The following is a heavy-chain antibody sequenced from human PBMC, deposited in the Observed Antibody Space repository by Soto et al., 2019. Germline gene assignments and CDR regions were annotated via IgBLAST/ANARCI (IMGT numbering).Heavy chain of an antibody. CDR1: GYTFTSYY. J-gene: IGHJ3*02. CDR3: TRDYLDDAFDI. CDR2: INPSGGST. V-gene: IGHV1-46*01. Sequence: GASGKVSCKASGYTFTSYYMHWVRQAPGQGLEWMGIINPSGGSTSYAQKFQGRVTMTRDTSTSTVYMELSSLRSEDTAVYYCTRDYLDDAFDIWGQGTMVTASS.